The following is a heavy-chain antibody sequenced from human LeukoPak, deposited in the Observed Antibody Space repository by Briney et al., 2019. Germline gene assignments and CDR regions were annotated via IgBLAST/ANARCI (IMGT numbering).Heavy chain of an antibody. CDR3: ARGGFYGFFYY. Sequence: SETLSLTCTVSGGSISSYYWTWIRQPPGKGLEWIGYIYYSGSTNYNPSLKSRVTISVDTSKNQFSLKLSSVTAADTAVYYCARGGFYGFFYYWGQGTLVTVSS. CDR2: IYYSGST. J-gene: IGHJ4*02. CDR1: GGSISSYY. D-gene: IGHD3-10*01. V-gene: IGHV4-59*01.